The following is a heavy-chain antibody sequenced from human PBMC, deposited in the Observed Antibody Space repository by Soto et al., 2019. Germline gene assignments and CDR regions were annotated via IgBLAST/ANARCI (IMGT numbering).Heavy chain of an antibody. D-gene: IGHD3-16*01. V-gene: IGHV4-30-2*01. Sequence: SETLSLTCAVSGGSICSGGYSWSWIRQPPGKGLEWIGYIYHSGSTYYNPSLKSRVTISVDRSKNQFSLKLSSVTAADTAVYYCARLLFSGGSWFDPWGQGTLLPVSS. J-gene: IGHJ5*02. CDR3: ARLLFSGGSWFDP. CDR2: IYHSGST. CDR1: GGSICSGGYS.